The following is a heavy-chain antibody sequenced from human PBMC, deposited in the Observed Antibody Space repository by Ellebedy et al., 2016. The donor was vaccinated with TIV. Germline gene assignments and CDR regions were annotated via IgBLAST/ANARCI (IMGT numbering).Heavy chain of an antibody. CDR2: ISDTGITT. D-gene: IGHD2-15*01. Sequence: PGGSLRLSCAASGFTFRTYWMTWVRQVTGQGLGWVSGISDTGITTYYADSAKGRFTISRDNSRSTLYLQMNSLRAEDTAVYYCVKGDSVYYYMDVWGKGTTVTVSS. CDR3: VKGDSVYYYMDV. J-gene: IGHJ6*03. CDR1: GFTFRTYW. V-gene: IGHV3-23*01.